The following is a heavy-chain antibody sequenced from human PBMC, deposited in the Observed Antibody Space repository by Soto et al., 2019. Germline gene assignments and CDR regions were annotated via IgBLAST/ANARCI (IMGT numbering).Heavy chain of an antibody. CDR2: ISCDGSNK. J-gene: IGHJ4*02. CDR3: AKDYTRYGGGDRYWSDY. CDR1: GFTFSSYG. V-gene: IGHV3-30*18. Sequence: QVQLVESGGGVVQPGRSLRLSCAASGFTFSSYGMHWVRQAPGKGLEWVAVISCDGSNKYYADSVKGRFTISRDNSKNTLYLQRNSLRAEDTAVYYCAKDYTRYGGGDRYWSDYWGQGTLVTVSS. D-gene: IGHD2-21*02.